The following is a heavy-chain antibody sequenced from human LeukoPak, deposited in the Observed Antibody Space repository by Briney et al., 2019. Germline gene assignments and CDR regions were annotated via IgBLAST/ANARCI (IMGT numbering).Heavy chain of an antibody. Sequence: SETLSLTCTDPGGAISSYYWSWIRQPPGKRLEWIGYIYYSGSTNYNPSLKSRVTISVDTSKNQFSLKLSSVTAADTAMYYCASKVAYCSGGSCYGYFDYWGQGTLVTVSS. D-gene: IGHD2-15*01. CDR2: IYYSGST. CDR3: ASKVAYCSGGSCYGYFDY. J-gene: IGHJ4*02. CDR1: GGAISSYY. V-gene: IGHV4-59*08.